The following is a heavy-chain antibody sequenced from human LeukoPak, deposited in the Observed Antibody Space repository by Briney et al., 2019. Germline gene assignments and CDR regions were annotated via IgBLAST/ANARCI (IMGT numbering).Heavy chain of an antibody. V-gene: IGHV4-59*08. CDR3: ARHRYTSSSSYFDF. CDR2: IYSSGST. D-gene: IGHD6-6*01. Sequence: SETLSLTCTVSGGSISGYYWTWIRQPPGKGLEWIGYIYSSGSTNYNPSLKSRVTISVDTSKNQFSLRLSSVTAADTAVYYCARHRYTSSSSYFDFWGQGTLVTGSS. CDR1: GGSISGYY. J-gene: IGHJ4*02.